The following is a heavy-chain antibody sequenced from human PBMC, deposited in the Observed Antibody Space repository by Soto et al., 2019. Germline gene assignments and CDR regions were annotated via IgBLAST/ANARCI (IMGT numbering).Heavy chain of an antibody. CDR2: IYYSGST. CDR3: ARGPTPLLDY. J-gene: IGHJ4*02. V-gene: IGHV4-59*01. CDR1: GGSISSYY. D-gene: IGHD2-15*01. Sequence: SETLSLTCTVSGGSISSYYWSWIRQPPGKGLEWIGYIYYSGSTNYNPSLKSRVTISVDTSKNQFSLKLSSVTAADTAMYYCARGPTPLLDYWGQGTLVTVSS.